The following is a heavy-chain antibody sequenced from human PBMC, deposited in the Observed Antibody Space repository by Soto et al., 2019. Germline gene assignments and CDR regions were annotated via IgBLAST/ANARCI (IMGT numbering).Heavy chain of an antibody. Sequence: AEALSVTCTISRDSISRYSWSWIRQPPGKGLEWIGYIYYSGSTNYNPSLKSRVTISVDTSKNQFSLKLSSVTAADTAVYYCARSPLPSYCSGGSCRPYYFDYWGQGTLVTVS. CDR2: IYYSGST. D-gene: IGHD2-15*01. CDR3: ARSPLPSYCSGGSCRPYYFDY. V-gene: IGHV4-59*12. J-gene: IGHJ4*02. CDR1: RDSISRYS.